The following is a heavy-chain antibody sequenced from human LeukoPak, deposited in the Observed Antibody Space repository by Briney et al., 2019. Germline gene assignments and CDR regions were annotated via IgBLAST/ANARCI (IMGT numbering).Heavy chain of an antibody. CDR1: GGSFSGYY. D-gene: IGHD3-9*01. Sequence: PSETLSLTCAVYGGSFSGYYWSWIRQPPGKGLEWIGEINHSGSTNYNPSLKSRVTISVDTSKNQFSLKLSSVTAADTAVYYCARAPRRRPYFGWLSSSYYFDYWGQGTLVTVSS. J-gene: IGHJ4*02. CDR3: ARAPRRRPYFGWLSSSYYFDY. V-gene: IGHV4-34*01. CDR2: INHSGST.